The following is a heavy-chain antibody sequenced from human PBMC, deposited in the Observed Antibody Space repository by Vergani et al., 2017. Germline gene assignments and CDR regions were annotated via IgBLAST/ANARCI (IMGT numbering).Heavy chain of an antibody. V-gene: IGHV4-34*01. J-gene: IGHJ6*03. CDR2: IDHTGRP. D-gene: IGHD4-11*01. CDR1: GGSFTSYH. CDR3: ARVNTETNGHLYYYYYMDV. Sequence: QVQLQQWGGGLLKPSETLSLTCVVNGGSFTSYHWTWIRQSPGAGLEWVGDIDHTGRPDYNPSLKSRLTMSVDKSRNQFSLTHNSVTATDTAIYFCARVNTETNGHLYYYYYMDVWGQGTAVTVS.